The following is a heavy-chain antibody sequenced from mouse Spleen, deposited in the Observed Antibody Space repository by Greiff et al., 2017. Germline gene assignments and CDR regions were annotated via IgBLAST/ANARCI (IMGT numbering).Heavy chain of an antibody. D-gene: IGHD1-1*01. CDR2: INPNNGGT. Sequence: EVQLQQSGPELVKPGASVKMSCKASGYTFTDYNMHWVKQSHGKSLEWIGYINPNNGGTSYNQKFKGKATLTVNKSSSTAYMELRSLTSEDSAVYYCARGDYYGSQAWFAYWGQGTLVTVSA. CDR3: ARGDYYGSQAWFAY. J-gene: IGHJ3*01. CDR1: GYTFTDYN. V-gene: IGHV1-22*01.